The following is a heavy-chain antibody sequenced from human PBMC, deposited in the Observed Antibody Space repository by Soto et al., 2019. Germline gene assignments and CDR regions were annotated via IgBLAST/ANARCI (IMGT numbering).Heavy chain of an antibody. CDR2: IRSKAYGGTT. J-gene: IGHJ4*02. V-gene: IGHV3-49*03. CDR3: TRDKYSSGWYVDY. CDR1: GFTFGDYA. D-gene: IGHD6-19*01. Sequence: GGSLRLSCTASGFTFGDYAMSWFRQAPGKGLEWVGFIRSKAYGGTTEYAASVKGRFTISRDDSKSIAYLQMNSLKTEDTAVYYCTRDKYSSGWYVDYWGQGTLVTVSS.